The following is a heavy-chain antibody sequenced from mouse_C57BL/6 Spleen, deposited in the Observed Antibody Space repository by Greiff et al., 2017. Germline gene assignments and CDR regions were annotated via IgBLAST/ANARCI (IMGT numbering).Heavy chain of an antibody. V-gene: IGHV5-9*01. CDR3: ARQEAWDGAMDY. D-gene: IGHD4-1*01. CDR1: GFTFSSYT. Sequence: GKLMESGGGLVKPGGSLKLSCAASGFTFSSYTMSWVRQTPEKRLEWVATISGGGGNTYYPDSVKGRFTISRDNAKNTLYLQMSSLRSEDTALYYCARQEAWDGAMDYWGQGTSVTVSS. CDR2: ISGGGGNT. J-gene: IGHJ4*01.